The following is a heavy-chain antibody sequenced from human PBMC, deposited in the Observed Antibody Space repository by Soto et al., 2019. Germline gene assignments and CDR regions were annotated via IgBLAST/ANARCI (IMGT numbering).Heavy chain of an antibody. D-gene: IGHD3-22*01. CDR3: AKAIENYSTGYYKPFYYFGVDV. CDR1: GFTFRSYS. CDR2: ISSSNRTI. Sequence: PGGSLRLSCAASGFTFRSYSMNWVRQAPGKGLEWVSYISSSNRTINYADSVKGRFIISRDNAKNTLYLQMNSLRVEDTAVYYCAKAIENYSTGYYKPFYYFGVDVWGQGTTVTVSS. J-gene: IGHJ6*02. V-gene: IGHV3-48*01.